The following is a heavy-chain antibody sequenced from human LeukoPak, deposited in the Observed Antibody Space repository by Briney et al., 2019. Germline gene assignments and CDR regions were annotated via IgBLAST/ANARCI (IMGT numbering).Heavy chain of an antibody. CDR1: GLVFSTYT. V-gene: IGHV3-21*01. J-gene: IGHJ4*02. D-gene: IGHD3-3*01. CDR3: VGNQDFWSGYHAFEY. Sequence: GGSLRLSCAASGLVFSTYTMSWVRQAPGKGLEWVSSTTPSTDSTNYANSVQGRFTISRDNAKKSAYLQMNSLRVEDTAVYFCVGNQDFWSGYHAFEYWGQGILVTVSS. CDR2: TTPSTDST.